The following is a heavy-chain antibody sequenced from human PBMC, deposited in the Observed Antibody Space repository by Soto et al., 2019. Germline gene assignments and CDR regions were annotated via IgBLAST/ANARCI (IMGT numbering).Heavy chain of an antibody. J-gene: IGHJ6*01. V-gene: IGHV5-51*01. CDR3: ATWGADSRGYVYGMDV. CDR2: MNPGDSET. D-gene: IGHD3-22*01. CDR1: GYSFISHW. Sequence: GESLKISCKGSGYSFISHWIGWVRQMPGKGLEWMGIMNPGDSETRYSPSFQGQVTISADKYISTAYLQWSNLKASDTAIYYCATWGADSRGYVYGMDVWGQGTTVTVSS.